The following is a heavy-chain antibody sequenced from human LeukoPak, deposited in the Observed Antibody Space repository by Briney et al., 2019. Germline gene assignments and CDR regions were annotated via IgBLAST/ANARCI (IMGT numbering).Heavy chain of an antibody. CDR3: ARGGYYDSSGYSQFDY. CDR2: ISSSGSTI. J-gene: IGHJ4*02. D-gene: IGHD3-22*01. CDR1: GVTFSSYE. V-gene: IGHV3-48*03. Sequence: GGSLRLSRAASGVTFSSYEMNWVRQAPGKGLEWVSYISSSGSTIYYADSVKGRFTISRDNAKNSLYLQMNSLRAEDTAVYYCARGGYYDSSGYSQFDYWGQGTLVTVSS.